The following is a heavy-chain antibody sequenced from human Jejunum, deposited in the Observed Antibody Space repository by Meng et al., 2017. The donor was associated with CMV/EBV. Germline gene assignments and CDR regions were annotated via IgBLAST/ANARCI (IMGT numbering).Heavy chain of an antibody. CDR1: GGSINTYY. J-gene: IGHJ5*02. Sequence: QGQARGSGPGLVEPSETLSLTCSVSGGSINTYYWSWIRQPPGKGLEWIGYIYNSGDTYYNPSLKSRVTISTDTSKNQFSLKLNSVTAADTAVYYCVRHGDCSSGSCYYHWLDPWGQGSLVTVSS. CDR2: IYNSGDT. D-gene: IGHD2-2*01. V-gene: IGHV4-59*01. CDR3: VRHGDCSSGSCYYHWLDP.